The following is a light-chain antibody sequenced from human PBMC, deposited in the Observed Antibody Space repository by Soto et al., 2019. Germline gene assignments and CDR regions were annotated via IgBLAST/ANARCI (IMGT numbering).Light chain of an antibody. Sequence: ETGPPPCKASQSVRSSYLTWYQQKPGQAPRLLIYGASNRATGVPARFSGSGSGTDFTLTICSLEPEDFAVYSCEVRSNLLLTFCGGTMVDIK. CDR2: GAS. CDR1: QSVRSSY. CDR3: EVRSNLLLT. J-gene: IGKJ4*01. V-gene: IGKV3-11*01.